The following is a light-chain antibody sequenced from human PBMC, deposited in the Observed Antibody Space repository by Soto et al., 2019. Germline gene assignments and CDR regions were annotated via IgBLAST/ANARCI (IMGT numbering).Light chain of an antibody. J-gene: IGKJ2*01. CDR2: AAS. Sequence: EIRLTQSPSSLSASVGDRVTIACRASHDINNFLAWFQQRPGKVPELLMYAASTLKSRVPSRFSGSGSGTDFTLTIGGLQPEDFATYFCQNYNIVPYTFGQGTTLEIK. V-gene: IGKV1-27*01. CDR3: QNYNIVPYT. CDR1: HDINNF.